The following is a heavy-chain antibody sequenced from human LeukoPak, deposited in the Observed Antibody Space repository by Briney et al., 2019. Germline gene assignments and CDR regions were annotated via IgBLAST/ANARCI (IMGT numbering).Heavy chain of an antibody. V-gene: IGHV3-15*01. Sequence: GGSLRLSCAASGFTFSNAWMSWVRQAPGKGLEWVGRIKSKPAGGTTDHAAPVKGRFTISRDDSKNTPYLQMNSLKTEDTAVYYCTTHGSPSDFDYWGQGTLVTVSS. J-gene: IGHJ4*02. D-gene: IGHD2-15*01. CDR2: IKSKPAGGTT. CDR1: GFTFSNAW. CDR3: TTHGSPSDFDY.